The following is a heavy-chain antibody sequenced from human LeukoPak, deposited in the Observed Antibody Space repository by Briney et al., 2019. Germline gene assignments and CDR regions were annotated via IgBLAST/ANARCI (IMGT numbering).Heavy chain of an antibody. Sequence: PSETLSLTYTASGGSISSSSYYWGWIRQPPGKGLEWIGSIYYSGSTYYNPSLKSRVTISVDTSKNQFPLKLSSVTAADTAVYYCASSIYDYVWGSYRLPVDYWGQGTLVTVSS. J-gene: IGHJ4*02. CDR1: GGSISSSSYY. V-gene: IGHV4-39*01. CDR2: IYYSGST. CDR3: ASSIYDYVWGSYRLPVDY. D-gene: IGHD3-16*02.